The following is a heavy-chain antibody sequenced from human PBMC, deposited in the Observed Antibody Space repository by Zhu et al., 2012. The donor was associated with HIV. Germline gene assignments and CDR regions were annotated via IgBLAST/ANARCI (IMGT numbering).Heavy chain of an antibody. J-gene: IGHJ6*03. CDR2: ISTGGNIM. Sequence: QEQLVESEGGLVNPGGSLRLSCAASGFTFSDYYMSWIRQAPGKGLEWISYISTGGNIMYYADSVKGRFSISRDNAKNSLYLEMNSLRVEDTAVYYCARRRGHGYMDVWGKGSTVTVSS. CDR1: GFTFSDYY. V-gene: IGHV3-11*04. D-gene: IGHD2-8*01. CDR3: ARRRGHGYMDV.